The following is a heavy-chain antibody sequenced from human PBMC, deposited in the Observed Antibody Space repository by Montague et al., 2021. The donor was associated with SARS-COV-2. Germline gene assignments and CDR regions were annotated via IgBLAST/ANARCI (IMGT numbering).Heavy chain of an antibody. CDR2: INHSGST. J-gene: IGHJ4*02. CDR1: GGSFSGYY. CDR3: ARPQQQLAFDY. Sequence: SETLSLTCAVYGGSFSGYYWNWIRQPPGKGLEWIGEINHSGSTNYNPSLKSRVTISVDTSKNQFSLKLSSVTAADTAVYYCARPQQQLAFDYWGQGTLVTVSS. V-gene: IGHV4-34*01. D-gene: IGHD6-13*01.